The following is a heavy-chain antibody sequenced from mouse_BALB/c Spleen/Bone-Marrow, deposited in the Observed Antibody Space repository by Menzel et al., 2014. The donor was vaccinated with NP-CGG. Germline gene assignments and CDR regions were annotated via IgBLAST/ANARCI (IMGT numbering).Heavy chain of an antibody. CDR2: TNNNGGST. D-gene: IGHD1-1*01. Sequence: VQLKESGGGLVQPGGSLKLSCVASGFTFSSYGMSWVRQTPDKRLELVATTNNNGGSTYYPDSVKGQFTISRDNAKNDLYLQMSSLKAEDTAMYYCAKVYGWYFDVWGAGTTVTVSS. CDR3: AKVYGWYFDV. CDR1: GFTFSSYG. V-gene: IGHV5-6-3*01. J-gene: IGHJ1*01.